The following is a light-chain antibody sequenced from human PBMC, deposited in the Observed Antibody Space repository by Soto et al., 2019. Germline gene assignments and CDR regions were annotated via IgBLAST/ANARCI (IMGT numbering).Light chain of an antibody. J-gene: IGLJ1*01. CDR2: DVR. CDR1: SSDVGGSNY. CDR3: SSYTSSSTRV. Sequence: QSVLTQPPSASGSPGQSITISCTGTSSDVGGSNYVSWYQQHPGKAPKLMIYDVRNRPSGISNRFSGSKSGNTASLTISGLQAEDEADYYCSSYTSSSTRVFGTGTKVTVL. V-gene: IGLV2-14*01.